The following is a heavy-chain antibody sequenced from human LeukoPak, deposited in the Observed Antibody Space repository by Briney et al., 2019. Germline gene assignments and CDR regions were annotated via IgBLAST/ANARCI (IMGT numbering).Heavy chain of an antibody. J-gene: IGHJ4*02. V-gene: IGHV3-48*03. CDR3: ARAYPEYLDL. Sequence: GGSLRLSCAASGFTFSSYEMNWVRQAPGQGLEWISYISASSGFIRYADSLKGRFTVSRDNAKRSLYLQINSLRAEDTAVYYCARAYPEYLDLWGQGTLVTVSS. CDR2: ISASSGFI. D-gene: IGHD1-14*01. CDR1: GFTFSSYE.